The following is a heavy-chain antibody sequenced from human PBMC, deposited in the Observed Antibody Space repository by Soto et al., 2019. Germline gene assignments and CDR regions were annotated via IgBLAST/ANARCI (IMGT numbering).Heavy chain of an antibody. V-gene: IGHV1-3*01. D-gene: IGHD1-26*01. J-gene: IGHJ4*02. Sequence: ASVKVSCKASGYTFTSYAMHWVRQTPGQRLEWMGWINAGNGNTKYSQRFQGRVTITRDTSASTAYMGLSSLRSEDTAVYYCARGLGLYYFDYWGQGTLVTVSS. CDR1: GYTFTSYA. CDR2: INAGNGNT. CDR3: ARGLGLYYFDY.